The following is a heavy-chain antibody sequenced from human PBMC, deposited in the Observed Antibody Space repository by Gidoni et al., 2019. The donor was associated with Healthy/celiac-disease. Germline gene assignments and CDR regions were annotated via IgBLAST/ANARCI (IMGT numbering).Heavy chain of an antibody. Sequence: QVQLVQSGAQVEKPGASVKVSCKSSGYTFTSDDINWVRQATGQGLEWMGWMHPNSGNTGYAQKFQGRVTMTRNTSISTTYMELSSLRSEDTAVYYCARVIYYDSSGLDYWGQGTLVTVSS. CDR3: ARVIYYDSSGLDY. CDR2: MHPNSGNT. V-gene: IGHV1-8*01. J-gene: IGHJ4*02. CDR1: GYTFTSDD. D-gene: IGHD3-22*01.